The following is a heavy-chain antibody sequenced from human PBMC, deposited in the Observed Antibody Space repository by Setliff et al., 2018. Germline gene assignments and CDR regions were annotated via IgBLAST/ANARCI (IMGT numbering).Heavy chain of an antibody. CDR2: ISSDSAYI. CDR1: GFTFSTFT. Sequence: PGGSLRLSCAASGFTFSTFTMNWVRQAPGKGLEWVSSISSDSAYIYYADSVKGRFTISRDNAKNSLYLQMNSLRAEDTAVYYCASGVPREYYDSSGSSMLDYWGQGTLVTVSS. V-gene: IGHV3-21*01. D-gene: IGHD3-22*01. CDR3: ASGVPREYYDSSGSSMLDY. J-gene: IGHJ4*02.